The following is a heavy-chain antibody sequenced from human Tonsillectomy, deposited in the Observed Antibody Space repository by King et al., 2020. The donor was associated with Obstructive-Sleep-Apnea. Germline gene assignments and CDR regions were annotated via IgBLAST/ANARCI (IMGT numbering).Heavy chain of an antibody. D-gene: IGHD2-2*03. CDR3: AKDSLDIVVVPAATYYYYGMDV. J-gene: IGHJ6*02. Sequence: VQLVESGGGVVQPGRSLRLSCAASGFTFSSYGMHWVRQAPGEGLEWVAVISYDGSNRYYADSVKGRFTISRDNSKNTLYLQMNSLRAEDTAVYYCAKDSLDIVVVPAATYYYYGMDVWGQGTTVTVSS. V-gene: IGHV3-30*18. CDR1: GFTFSSYG. CDR2: ISYDGSNR.